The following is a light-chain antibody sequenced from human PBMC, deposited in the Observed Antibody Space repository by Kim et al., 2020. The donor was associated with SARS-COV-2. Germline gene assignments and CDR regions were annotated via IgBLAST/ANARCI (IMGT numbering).Light chain of an antibody. CDR1: RSGSTSY. J-gene: IGKJ1*01. CDR2: GAT. V-gene: IGKV3-20*01. CDR3: QKYGSSRT. Sequence: LCPGKRAALTCRASRSGSTSYLAWYQQNPRKANKLRIYGATSRATGIPDRFSGSGSGTDFTLTISRLEPEDFAVYYCQKYGSSRTFSQGTKVVI.